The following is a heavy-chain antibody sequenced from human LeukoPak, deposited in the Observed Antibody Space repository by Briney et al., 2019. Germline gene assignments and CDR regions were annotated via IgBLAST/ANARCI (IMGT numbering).Heavy chain of an antibody. Sequence: SETLSLTCTVSGGSISSYYWSWIRQPPGKGLEWVGYIYYSGSTNYNPSLKSRVTISVDTSKNQFSLKLSSVTAADTAVYYCAREKTTVVTPDGAFDIWGQGTMVTVSS. CDR2: IYYSGST. J-gene: IGHJ3*02. V-gene: IGHV4-59*01. CDR3: AREKTTVVTPDGAFDI. D-gene: IGHD4-23*01. CDR1: GGSISSYY.